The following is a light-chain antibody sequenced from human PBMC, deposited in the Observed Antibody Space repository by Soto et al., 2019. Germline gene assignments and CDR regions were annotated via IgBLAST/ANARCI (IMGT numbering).Light chain of an antibody. Sequence: QSALTQPASVSGSPGQSITISCTGTRSDVGGYNLVSWYQQHPGKAPKLLIYEGFKRPSGVSNRFSGSKSGNAASLTISGLQAEDEADYYCSSYAGSSTLVFGGGTKLTVL. CDR3: SSYAGSSTLV. V-gene: IGLV2-23*01. J-gene: IGLJ2*01. CDR1: RSDVGGYNL. CDR2: EGF.